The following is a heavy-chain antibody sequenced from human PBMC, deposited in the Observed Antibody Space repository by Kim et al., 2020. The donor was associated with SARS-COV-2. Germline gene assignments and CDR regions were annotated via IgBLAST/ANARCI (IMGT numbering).Heavy chain of an antibody. CDR3: ARGSLRFLEWLRQNDAFDI. Sequence: SRLTISVDTSQNQFSLKLSSVTAADTAVYYCARGSLRFLEWLRQNDAFDIWGQGTMVTVSS. J-gene: IGHJ3*02. V-gene: IGHV4-39*01. D-gene: IGHD3-3*01.